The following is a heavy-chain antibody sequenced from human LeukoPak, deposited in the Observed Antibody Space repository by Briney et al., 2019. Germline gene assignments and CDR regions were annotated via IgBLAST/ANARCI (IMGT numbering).Heavy chain of an antibody. CDR3: ARGRISNWGFEGTLFDA. CDR2: ITHSGGT. D-gene: IGHD7-27*01. CDR1: GGSLNSYY. Sequence: SETLSLTCTVSGGSLNSYYWSWIQQPPGKGLEEIGFITHSGGTDFDSSLGGRVTISVDTSKNQFSLRLTSMTAADTAVYFCARGRISNWGFEGTLFDAWGQGVLVTVSS. V-gene: IGHV4-59*01. J-gene: IGHJ4*02.